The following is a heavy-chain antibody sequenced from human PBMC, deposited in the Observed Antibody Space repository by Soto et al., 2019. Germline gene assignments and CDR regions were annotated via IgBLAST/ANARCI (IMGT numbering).Heavy chain of an antibody. D-gene: IGHD5-18*01. CDR3: ARENSVQAWLHHFDH. V-gene: IGHV3-21*04. J-gene: IGHJ4*02. CDR1: GFTFTRYS. Sequence: PGGSLRLSCAASGFTFTRYSMNWVRQAPGKGLEWVSSISSTTNYIYYADSMKGRFTISRDNAKNSLSLQMNNLRAEDTAVYYCARENSVQAWLHHFDHWGLGTLVTV. CDR2: ISSTTNYI.